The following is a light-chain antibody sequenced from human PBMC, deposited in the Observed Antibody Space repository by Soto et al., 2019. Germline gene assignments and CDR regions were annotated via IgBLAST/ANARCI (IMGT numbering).Light chain of an antibody. CDR1: QSISSY. V-gene: IGKV1-39*01. CDR3: QQSYSTPRKFT. J-gene: IGKJ3*01. CDR2: AAS. Sequence: DIQMTQSPSSLSASVGDRVTITCRASQSISSYLNWYQQKQGKAPKLLIYAASSLQSGVPSRFSGSGSGTDFTLTRSSLQPEDFATYYCQQSYSTPRKFTFGHGTKVDIK.